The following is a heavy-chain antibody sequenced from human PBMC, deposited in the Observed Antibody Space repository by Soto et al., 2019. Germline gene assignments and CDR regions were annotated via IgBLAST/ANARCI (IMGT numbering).Heavy chain of an antibody. Sequence: QITLKESGPTLVKPTQTLTLTCTFSGFSLGTSGVGVGWIRQPPGKALEWLALIYWDDDKRYSPSLNSRLTITKDTSKNQVVLTITNMDPVDTATYYCAHSRPPRLLDYWGQGTLVTVSS. J-gene: IGHJ4*02. CDR1: GFSLGTSGVG. CDR2: IYWDDDK. V-gene: IGHV2-5*02. D-gene: IGHD6-6*01. CDR3: AHSRPPRLLDY.